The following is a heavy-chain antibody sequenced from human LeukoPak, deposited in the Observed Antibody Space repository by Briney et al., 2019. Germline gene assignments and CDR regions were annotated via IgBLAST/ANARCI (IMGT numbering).Heavy chain of an antibody. V-gene: IGHV3-53*01. D-gene: IGHD1-26*01. CDR3: ARDLSGSYFHAFDI. J-gene: IGHJ3*02. Sequence: GGSLRLSCAASGFTVSSNYMSWVRQAPGKGLEWVSVIYSGGSTYYADSVKGRFTISRDNSKNTLYLQMNSLRAEDTAVYYCARDLSGSYFHAFDIWGQGTMVTVSS. CDR1: GFTVSSNY. CDR2: IYSGGST.